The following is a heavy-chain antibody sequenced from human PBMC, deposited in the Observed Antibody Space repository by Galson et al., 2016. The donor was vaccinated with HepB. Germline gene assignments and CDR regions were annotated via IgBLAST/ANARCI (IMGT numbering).Heavy chain of an antibody. CDR3: ARYSAPCTTHVFDF. CDR1: GDSVSRNSAT. CDR2: TYYRSKWYQ. J-gene: IGHJ4*02. D-gene: IGHD1-14*01. V-gene: IGHV6-1*01. Sequence: CAISGDSVSRNSATWNWIRQSPSRGLEWLGRTYYRSKWYQDYAVSVKGRITINPDTSKNEFSLQLNSVTPEDTAVYYCARYSAPCTTHVFDFWDQGTLVTVSS.